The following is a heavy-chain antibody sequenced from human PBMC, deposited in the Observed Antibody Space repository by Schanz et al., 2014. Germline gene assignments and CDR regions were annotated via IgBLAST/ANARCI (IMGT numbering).Heavy chain of an antibody. D-gene: IGHD6-19*01. J-gene: IGHJ4*02. V-gene: IGHV3-30-3*01. CDR2: ISYDGRNK. CDR3: AIIGVMVAVAGTRADY. Sequence: QVQLVESGGGVVQPGRSLRLSCAASGFTFSSYAMHWVRQAPGKGLEWVAVISYDGRNKYYADSVKGRFTISRDNSKNTLYLQMNSLRAEDTAVYYCAIIGVMVAVAGTRADYWGQGTLVTVSS. CDR1: GFTFSSYA.